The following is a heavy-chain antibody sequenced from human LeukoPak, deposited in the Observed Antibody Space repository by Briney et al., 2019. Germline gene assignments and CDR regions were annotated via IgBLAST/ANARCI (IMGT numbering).Heavy chain of an antibody. D-gene: IGHD3-3*01. CDR3: AKKENFWSGYFDY. CDR1: GFTFSSYA. CDR2: ISGSGGNT. V-gene: IGHV3-23*01. J-gene: IGHJ4*02. Sequence: PGGSLRLSCAASGFTFSSYAMSWVRQAPGKGLEWVSAISGSGGNTYYADSVEGRFTISRDNSKNTLYLQMNSLRAEDTAVYYCAKKENFWSGYFDYWGQGTLVTVSS.